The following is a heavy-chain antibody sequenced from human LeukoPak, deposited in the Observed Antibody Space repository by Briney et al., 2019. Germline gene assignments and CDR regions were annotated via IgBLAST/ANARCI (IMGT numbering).Heavy chain of an antibody. CDR3: ARDRPVRGFGPPYYYYYYMDV. J-gene: IGHJ6*03. D-gene: IGHD3-10*01. Sequence: SETLSLTCTVSGGSISSGSYYWSWIRQPAGTGLEWIGRIYTSGSTNYNPSLKSRVTISVGTSKNQFSLKLSSVTAADTAVYYCARDRPVRGFGPPYYYYYYMDVWGKGTTVTISS. V-gene: IGHV4-61*02. CDR1: GGSISSGSYY. CDR2: IYTSGST.